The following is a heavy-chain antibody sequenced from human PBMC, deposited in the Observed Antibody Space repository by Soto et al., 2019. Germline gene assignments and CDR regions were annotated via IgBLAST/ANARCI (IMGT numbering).Heavy chain of an antibody. Sequence: EVQLVESGGGLIQPGGSLGLSCAASGFTFSTNRMPWVRQAPGKGREWVSYISSSSSNIYYADSVKGRFTISRDNAKNSLYLQMNSLRDADTAVFYCARGGYPIDYWGQGTLVTVSS. CDR3: ARGGYPIDY. CDR1: GFTFSTNR. CDR2: ISSSSSNI. J-gene: IGHJ4*02. V-gene: IGHV3-48*02. D-gene: IGHD5-18*01.